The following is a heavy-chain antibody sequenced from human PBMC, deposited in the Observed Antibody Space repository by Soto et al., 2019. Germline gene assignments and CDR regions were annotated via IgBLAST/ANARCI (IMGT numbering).Heavy chain of an antibody. V-gene: IGHV1-3*05. J-gene: IGHJ4*02. CDR2: INAGNGNT. Sequence: QVQLVQSGAEEKKPGASVKVSCKASGYTFTGYAMHWVRQAPGQRLEWMGWINAGNGNTKYSQKFQGRVTITRDTSASTAYMELSRLRSADPAVYSWARAVAVPADCAYWGKGPLAPVSS. CDR1: GYTFTGYA. D-gene: IGHD6-19*01. CDR3: ARAVAVPADCAY.